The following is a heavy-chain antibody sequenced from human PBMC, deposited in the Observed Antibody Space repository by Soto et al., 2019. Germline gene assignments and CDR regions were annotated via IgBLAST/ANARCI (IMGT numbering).Heavy chain of an antibody. D-gene: IGHD3-10*01. CDR3: AETGAFDY. J-gene: IGHJ4*02. CDR1: GGTFSSYT. CDR2: IIPILGIA. Sequence: QVQLVQSGAEVKKPGSSVKVSCKASGGTFSSYTISWVRQAPGQGLEWMGRIIPILGIANYAQKFQGRVRITADKSTSTGYMELSRLRSAETAVYYCAETGAFDYWGQGTLVTVSS. V-gene: IGHV1-69*02.